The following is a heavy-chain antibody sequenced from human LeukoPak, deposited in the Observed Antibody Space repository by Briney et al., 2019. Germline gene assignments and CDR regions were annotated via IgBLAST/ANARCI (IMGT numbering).Heavy chain of an antibody. CDR2: ISAYNGNS. CDR3: AVGGVIATGPTDY. J-gene: IGHJ4*02. Sequence: ASVKVSCKASGYTFTSYGISWVRQAPGQGLEWMGWISAYNGNSNYAQKFQGRVTMTTDTSTSTGYMELRSLRSEDTAVYYCAVGGVIATGPTDYWGQGTLVTVSS. D-gene: IGHD3-16*02. CDR1: GYTFTSYG. V-gene: IGHV1-18*01.